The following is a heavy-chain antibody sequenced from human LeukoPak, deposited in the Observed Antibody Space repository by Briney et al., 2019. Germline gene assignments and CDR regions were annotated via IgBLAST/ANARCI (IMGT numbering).Heavy chain of an antibody. J-gene: IGHJ5*02. CDR1: GGSISGYY. Sequence: SETPSLTCTVSGGSISGYYWSWIRQPAGKGLEWIGRISGSGTTRYNPSLESRVTISVDTSKNQFSLKLSSVTAADTAIYYCAKDDRLLTNWFDPWGQGTLVTVSS. CDR2: ISGSGTT. V-gene: IGHV4-4*07. D-gene: IGHD3-22*01. CDR3: AKDDRLLTNWFDP.